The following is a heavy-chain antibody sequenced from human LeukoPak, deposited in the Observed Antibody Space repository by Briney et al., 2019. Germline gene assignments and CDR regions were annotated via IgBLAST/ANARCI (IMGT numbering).Heavy chain of an antibody. CDR3: ARDCGIYDSSEPDY. Sequence: ASVKVSCKASGYTFTSYGISWVRQAPGQGLEWMGWISAYNGNTNYAQELQGRVTMTADTSTSTAYMELRSLRSDDTAVYYCARDCGIYDSSEPDYWGQGTLVTVSS. D-gene: IGHD3-22*01. CDR2: ISAYNGNT. CDR1: GYTFTSYG. V-gene: IGHV1-18*01. J-gene: IGHJ4*02.